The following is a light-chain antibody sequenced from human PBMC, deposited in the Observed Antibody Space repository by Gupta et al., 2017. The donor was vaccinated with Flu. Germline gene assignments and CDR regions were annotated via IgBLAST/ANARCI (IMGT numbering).Light chain of an antibody. Sequence: QLPRSPSTLSAPVGYRVTITCRASRSSSSWLAWYQQKPGQAPKLLIYKASSLASGVPDRFSGSGPGTEFTLTISRLEPEDFAIYYCKQDQRYPRTFGQGTKVEIK. J-gene: IGKJ1*01. CDR3: KQDQRYPRT. CDR2: KAS. CDR1: RSSSSW. V-gene: IGKV1-5*03.